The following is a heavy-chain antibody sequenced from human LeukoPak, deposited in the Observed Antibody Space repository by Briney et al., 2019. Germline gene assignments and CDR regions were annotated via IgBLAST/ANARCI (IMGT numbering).Heavy chain of an antibody. CDR2: IYYTGSS. D-gene: IGHD7-27*01. Sequence: GSLRLSCAASGFIFSTYNMNWVRQAPGKGLEWIGYIYYTGSSSYNPSLRSRVTISADTSKNQFSLKLSSVTAADTAAYYCASRKLGNDYWGQGTLVTVSS. CDR3: ASRKLGNDY. J-gene: IGHJ4*01. V-gene: IGHV4-59*01. CDR1: GFIFSTYN.